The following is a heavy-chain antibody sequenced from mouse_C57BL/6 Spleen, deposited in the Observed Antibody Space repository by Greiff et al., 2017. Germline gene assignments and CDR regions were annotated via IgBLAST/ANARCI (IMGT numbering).Heavy chain of an antibody. V-gene: IGHV1-72*01. CDR3: ARSGGSGYEELIGAMDY. J-gene: IGHJ4*01. Sequence: QVHVKQPGAELVKPGASVKLSCKASGYTFTSYWMHWVKQRPGRGLEWIGRIDPNSGGTKYNEKFKSKATLTVDKPSSTAYMQLSSLTSEDSAVYYCARSGGSGYEELIGAMDYWGQGTSVTVSS. CDR2: IDPNSGGT. CDR1: GYTFTSYW. D-gene: IGHD3-2*02.